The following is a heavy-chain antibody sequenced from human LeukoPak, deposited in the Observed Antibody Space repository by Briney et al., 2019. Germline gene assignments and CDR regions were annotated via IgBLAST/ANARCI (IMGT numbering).Heavy chain of an antibody. Sequence: PSETLSLTCAVYGGSFSGYYWSWIRQPPGKGLEWIGEINHSGSTNYNPSLKSRVTISVDTSKNQFSLKLSSVTAADTAVYYCARVLGLVVVPATMPPAFDIWGQGTMVTVSS. J-gene: IGHJ3*02. CDR1: GGSFSGYY. CDR3: ARVLGLVVVPATMPPAFDI. D-gene: IGHD2-2*01. V-gene: IGHV4-34*01. CDR2: INHSGST.